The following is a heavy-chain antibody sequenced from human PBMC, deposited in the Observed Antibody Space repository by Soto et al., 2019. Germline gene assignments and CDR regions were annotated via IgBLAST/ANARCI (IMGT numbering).Heavy chain of an antibody. D-gene: IGHD2-8*01. CDR1: GFTFDDFA. CDR2: ISWNSENI. V-gene: IGHV3-9*01. CDR3: AREGHDTLYAECLQH. Sequence: EVQLVESGGGLVQPGRSLRLSCAASGFTFDDFAMHWVRQAPGKGLEWVSVISWNSENIGYADSVRGRFTISRDNAKNSVYVQMDSLRPEDTALYYCAREGHDTLYAECLQHWGHGTVVTVSS. J-gene: IGHJ1*01.